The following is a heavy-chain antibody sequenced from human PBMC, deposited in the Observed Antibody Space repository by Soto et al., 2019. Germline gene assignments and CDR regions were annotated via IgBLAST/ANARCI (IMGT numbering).Heavy chain of an antibody. J-gene: IGHJ4*02. CDR1: AGTFISYA. CDR2: LIPISGTA. V-gene: IGHV1-69*01. CDR3: STAMDGEH. Sequence: QLQVVQSGAEVKKPGSSVKVSCKGSAGTFISYAVSWVRQAPGQGLEWLRGLIPISGTAKYAPKFQGRVDFTADESMTTAYMELRSLTSANTARYYGSTAMDGEHWGQGTRYIVTS. D-gene: IGHD4-17*01.